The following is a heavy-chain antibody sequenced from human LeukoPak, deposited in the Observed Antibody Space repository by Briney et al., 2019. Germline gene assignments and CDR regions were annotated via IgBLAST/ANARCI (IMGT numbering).Heavy chain of an antibody. CDR2: INHSGST. J-gene: IGHJ6*03. Sequence: SETLSLTCAVYGGSFSGYYWSWIRQPPGKGLEWIGEINHSGSTNYNPSLKSRVTISLGTSKNQFSLKLSSVTAADTAVYYCARERPGYCSGGSCYVMYYYYYYMDVWGKGTTVTISS. V-gene: IGHV4-34*01. CDR1: GGSFSGYY. CDR3: ARERPGYCSGGSCYVMYYYYYYMDV. D-gene: IGHD2-15*01.